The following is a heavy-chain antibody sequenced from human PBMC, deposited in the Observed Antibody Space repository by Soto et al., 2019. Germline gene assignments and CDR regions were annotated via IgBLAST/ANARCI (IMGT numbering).Heavy chain of an antibody. J-gene: IGHJ4*02. Sequence: SETLSLTCTVSGDSFSSYYWSWIRQPPGKGLEWIGYIYYNGNTNNNPSLKGRGTISVDTSKRQVSLKLTSVTAADTAMYFCARHPLIAAPGTYFDYWCQGILVTVSS. CDR1: GDSFSSYY. CDR3: ARHPLIAAPGTYFDY. D-gene: IGHD6-25*01. V-gene: IGHV4-59*08. CDR2: IYYNGNT.